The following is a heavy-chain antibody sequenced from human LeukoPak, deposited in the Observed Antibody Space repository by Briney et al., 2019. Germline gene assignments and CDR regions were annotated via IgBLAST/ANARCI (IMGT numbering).Heavy chain of an antibody. D-gene: IGHD1-26*01. J-gene: IGHJ6*02. CDR2: IGTAGDT. CDR3: ARVGRYYGMDV. CDR1: GFTFSSYD. Sequence: GGSLRLSCAASGFTFSSYDMHWVRQATGKGLEWVSAIGTAGDTYYPGSVKGRFTISRENAKNSLYLQMNSPRGGDTAVYYWARVGRYYGMDVWGQGATVTVSS. V-gene: IGHV3-13*01.